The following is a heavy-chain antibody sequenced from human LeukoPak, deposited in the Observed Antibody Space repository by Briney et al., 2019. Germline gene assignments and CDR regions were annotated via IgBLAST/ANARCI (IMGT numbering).Heavy chain of an antibody. Sequence: ASVKVSCKASGGTFSSYAISWVRQAPGQGLEWMGGIIPIFGTANYAQKFQGRVTITADESTSTAYMELSSLRSEDTAVYYCARVGVVVAATHLSYYYGMDVWGQGTTVTVSS. V-gene: IGHV1-69*13. D-gene: IGHD2-15*01. CDR1: GGTFSSYA. CDR2: IIPIFGTA. J-gene: IGHJ6*02. CDR3: ARVGVVVAATHLSYYYGMDV.